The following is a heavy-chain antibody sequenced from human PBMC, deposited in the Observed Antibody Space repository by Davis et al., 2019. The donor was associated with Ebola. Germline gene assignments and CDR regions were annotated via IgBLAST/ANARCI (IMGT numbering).Heavy chain of an antibody. D-gene: IGHD4-11*01. CDR3: ARADSTVTTSWFDP. Sequence: SETLSLTCAASGGSISSGGYSWSWIRQPPGKGLEWIGYIYHSGSTNYNPSLKSRVTISVDTSKNQFSLKLSSVTAADTAVYYCARADSTVTTSWFDPWGQGTLVTVSS. CDR1: GGSISSGGYS. J-gene: IGHJ5*02. CDR2: IYHSGST. V-gene: IGHV4-30-2*01.